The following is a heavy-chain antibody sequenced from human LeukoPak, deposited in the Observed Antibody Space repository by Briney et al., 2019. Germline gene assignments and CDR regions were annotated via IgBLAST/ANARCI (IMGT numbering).Heavy chain of an antibody. V-gene: IGHV3-53*05. J-gene: IGHJ1*01. Sequence: GGSLRLSFAASGFTVSSNYMSWVRQAPGKGREWVSVIYSGGSTYYADSVKGRFTISRDNSKNTLYLQMNSLRAEDTAVYYCARDPRPDYYDSSGHPYFQHWGQGTLVTVSS. CDR1: GFTVSSNY. CDR3: ARDPRPDYYDSSGHPYFQH. D-gene: IGHD3-22*01. CDR2: IYSGGST.